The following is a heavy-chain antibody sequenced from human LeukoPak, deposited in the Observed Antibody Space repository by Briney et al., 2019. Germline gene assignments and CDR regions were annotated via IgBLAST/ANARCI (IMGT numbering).Heavy chain of an antibody. CDR2: ISSSGSTI. J-gene: IGHJ4*02. Sequence: GGSLRLSCAASGFTFSGYEMNWVRQAPGKGLEWVSYISSSGSTIYYADSVKGRFTISRDNAKNSLYLQMNSLRAEDTAVYYCARDLGGYYFDYWGQGTLVTVSS. CDR3: ARDLGGYYFDY. V-gene: IGHV3-48*03. D-gene: IGHD3-16*01. CDR1: GFTFSGYE.